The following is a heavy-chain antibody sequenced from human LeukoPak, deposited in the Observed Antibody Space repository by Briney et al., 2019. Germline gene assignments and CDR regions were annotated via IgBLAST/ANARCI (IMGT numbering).Heavy chain of an antibody. CDR3: AKDEDSSGYYYRFLDY. V-gene: IGHV3-30*18. D-gene: IGHD3-22*01. CDR2: ISYDGSNK. CDR1: GFTFSSYG. J-gene: IGHJ4*02. Sequence: GGSLRLSCAASGFTFSSYGMHWVRQAPGKGLEWVAVISYDGSNKYYADSVKGRFTISRDNSKNTLYLQMNSLRAEDTAVYYCAKDEDSSGYYYRFLDYWGQGTLVTVSS.